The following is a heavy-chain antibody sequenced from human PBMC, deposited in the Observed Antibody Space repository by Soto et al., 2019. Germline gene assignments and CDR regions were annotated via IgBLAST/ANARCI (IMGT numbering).Heavy chain of an antibody. CDR2: INHSGST. CDR3: ARGRRIVATITALYGASDPYYFDY. CDR1: GASFSGYY. V-gene: IGHV4-34*01. Sequence: PPEPLSLACAVYGASFSGYYSSWIRQPPGKGLGWIGAINHSGSTNYNPSLKSRVTISVDTSKNQFSLKLSSVTAADTAVYYCARGRRIVATITALYGASDPYYFDYWGQGTLVTVSS. D-gene: IGHD5-12*01. J-gene: IGHJ4*02.